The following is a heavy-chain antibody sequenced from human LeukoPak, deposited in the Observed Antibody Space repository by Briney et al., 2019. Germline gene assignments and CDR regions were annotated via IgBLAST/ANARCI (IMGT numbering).Heavy chain of an antibody. J-gene: IGHJ4*02. V-gene: IGHV4-34*01. CDR3: AREERQQLAQGYYFDY. CDR1: GGSFSGYY. CDR2: INHSGST. Sequence: SETLSLTCAVYGGSFSGYYWSWIRQPPGKGLEWIGEINHSGSTNYNASLKSRVTISVDTSKNQFSLKLSSVTAADTAVYYCAREERQQLAQGYYFDYWVQGTLVTDSS. D-gene: IGHD6-13*01.